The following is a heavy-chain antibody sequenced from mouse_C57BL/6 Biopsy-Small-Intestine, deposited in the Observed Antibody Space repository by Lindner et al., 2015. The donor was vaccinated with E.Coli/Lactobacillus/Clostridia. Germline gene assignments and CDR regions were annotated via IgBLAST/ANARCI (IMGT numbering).Heavy chain of an antibody. CDR2: ISYSGST. V-gene: IGHV3-8*01. CDR3: TRGDFYAMDY. J-gene: IGHJ4*01. CDR1: SYSITSDY. Sequence: VQLQESGPGLAKPSQTLSLTCSVTSYSITSDYWNWIRKFPGNKLEYMGYISYSGSTYYNPSLKSRFSITRDTPKSQFYLQLNSVTSEDTATYYCTRGDFYAMDYWGQGTSVTVSS.